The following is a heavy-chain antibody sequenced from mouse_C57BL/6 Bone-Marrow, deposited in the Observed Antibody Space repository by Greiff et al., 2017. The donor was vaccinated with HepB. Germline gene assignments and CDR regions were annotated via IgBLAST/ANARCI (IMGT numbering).Heavy chain of an antibody. D-gene: IGHD3-2*02. CDR1: GYSITSGYY. CDR3: ARSGELRLPFAY. CDR2: ISYDGSN. J-gene: IGHJ3*01. Sequence: ESGPGLVKPSQSLSLTCSVTGYSITSGYYWNWILQFPGNKLEWMGYISYDGSNNYNPSLKNRISITRDTSKNQFFLKLNSVTTEDTATYYCARSGELRLPFAYWGQGTLVTVSA. V-gene: IGHV3-6*01.